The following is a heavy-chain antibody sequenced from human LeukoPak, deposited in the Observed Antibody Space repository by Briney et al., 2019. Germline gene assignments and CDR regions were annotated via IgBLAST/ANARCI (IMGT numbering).Heavy chain of an antibody. CDR2: ISSSSSYI. J-gene: IGHJ4*02. Sequence: GGSLRLSCAASGFTLSSYSMNWVRHAPGKGLEWVSSISSSSSYIYYADSVKGRFTISRDNAKNSLYLQMNSLRAEDTAVYYCARATTAMEPFDYWGQGTLVTVSS. CDR3: ARATTAMEPFDY. CDR1: GFTLSSYS. V-gene: IGHV3-21*01. D-gene: IGHD5-18*01.